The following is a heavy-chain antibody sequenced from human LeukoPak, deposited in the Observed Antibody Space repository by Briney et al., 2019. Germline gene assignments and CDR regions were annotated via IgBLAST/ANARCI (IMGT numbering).Heavy chain of an antibody. V-gene: IGHV4-59*01. CDR3: ARALQGAMVPYYYMDV. CDR2: IYYSGST. J-gene: IGHJ6*03. Sequence: PSETLSLTCTVSGGSISSYYWSWIRQPPGKGLEWIGYIYYSGSTNYNPSLKSRVTISVDTSENQFSLKLSSVTAADTAVYYCARALQGAMVPYYYMDVWGKGTTVTVSS. CDR1: GGSISSYY. D-gene: IGHD5-18*01.